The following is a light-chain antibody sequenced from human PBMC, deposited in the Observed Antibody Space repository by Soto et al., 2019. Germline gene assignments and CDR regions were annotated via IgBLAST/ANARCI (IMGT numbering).Light chain of an antibody. CDR2: AAS. V-gene: IGKV3-15*01. Sequence: EIVMTQSPATLSVSAGERATLSCRASQSLTSNLAWYQQRPGQAPRLLIYAASSRATGIPARFSGSGSGTEFTLTISSLQSEDFAVYYCQQYNNWPLTFGGGTKVEIK. J-gene: IGKJ4*01. CDR1: QSLTSN. CDR3: QQYNNWPLT.